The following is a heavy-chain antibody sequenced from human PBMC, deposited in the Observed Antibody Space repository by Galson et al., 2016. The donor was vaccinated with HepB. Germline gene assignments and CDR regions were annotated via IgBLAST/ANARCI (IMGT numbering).Heavy chain of an antibody. CDR1: GDSVASNNAA. D-gene: IGHD3-10*01. J-gene: IGHJ6*02. CDR2: TYYRSKWYN. Sequence: CAISGDSVASNNAAWIWIRQSPSRGLEWLGRTYYRSKWYNDYAVSVKSRITINPDTSTNQFSLQLRSVTAEDTAVYYCVRMRVDTVRGIILHYYGMDVWGQGTTVSVFS. V-gene: IGHV6-1*01. CDR3: VRMRVDTVRGIILHYYGMDV.